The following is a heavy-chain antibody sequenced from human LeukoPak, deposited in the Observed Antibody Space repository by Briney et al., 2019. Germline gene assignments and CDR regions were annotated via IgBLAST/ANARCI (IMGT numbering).Heavy chain of an antibody. Sequence: ASVKVSFKGSGYTFTIYDISWVRQGTGQGLEWMGWMNPNSGNTGYAQKFQGRVTMTRNTSISTAYMELSSLRSEDTAVYYCARGRGRYSSSSLFGYWGQGTLVTVSS. J-gene: IGHJ4*02. CDR2: MNPNSGNT. CDR3: ARGRGRYSSSSLFGY. V-gene: IGHV1-8*01. CDR1: GYTFTIYD. D-gene: IGHD6-6*01.